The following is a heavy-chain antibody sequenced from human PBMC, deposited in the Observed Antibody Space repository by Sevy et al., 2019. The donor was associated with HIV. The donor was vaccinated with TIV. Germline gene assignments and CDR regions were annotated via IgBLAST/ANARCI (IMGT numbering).Heavy chain of an antibody. D-gene: IGHD3-16*02. CDR2: ISSTSTHI. Sequence: GGSLRLSCAASGFTFSTYNMNWVRQAPGKGLEWVSSISSTSTHIYYADSVKGRFTISRDNAKNSLYLQMNSLRAEDTAVYYCARALRLGEVSYYYWGQGTLVTVSS. V-gene: IGHV3-21*01. CDR1: GFTFSTYN. J-gene: IGHJ4*02. CDR3: ARALRLGEVSYYY.